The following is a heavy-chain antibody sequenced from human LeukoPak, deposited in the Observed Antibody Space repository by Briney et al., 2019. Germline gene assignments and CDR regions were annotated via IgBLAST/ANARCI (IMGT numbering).Heavy chain of an antibody. D-gene: IGHD2-2*02. Sequence: SETLSLTCTVSGYSISSGYYWGWIRPPPGKGLEWIGSIYHSGSTYYNPSLKSRVTISVDTSKNQFSLKLSSVTAADTAVYYCARATHDIVVVPAAIRFYYYYMDVWGKGTTVTVSS. CDR2: IYHSGST. CDR3: ARATHDIVVVPAAIRFYYYYMDV. J-gene: IGHJ6*03. CDR1: GYSISSGYY. V-gene: IGHV4-38-2*02.